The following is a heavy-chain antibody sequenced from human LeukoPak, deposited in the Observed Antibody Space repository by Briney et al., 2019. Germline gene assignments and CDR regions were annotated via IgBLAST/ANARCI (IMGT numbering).Heavy chain of an antibody. CDR1: GFTFSSYA. J-gene: IGHJ4*02. V-gene: IGHV3-30-3*01. CDR2: ISYDGSNK. CDR3: ARDFATDIVVVVAAAILDY. Sequence: AGSLRLSCAASGFTFSSYAMHWVRQAPGKGLEWVAVISYDGSNKYYADSVKGRFTISRDNSKNTLYLQMNSLRAEDTAVYYCARDFATDIVVVVAAAILDYWGQGTLVTVSS. D-gene: IGHD2-15*01.